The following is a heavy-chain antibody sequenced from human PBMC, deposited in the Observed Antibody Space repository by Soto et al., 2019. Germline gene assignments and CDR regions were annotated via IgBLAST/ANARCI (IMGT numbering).Heavy chain of an antibody. Sequence: QVQLVESGGGVVQPGRSLRLSCAASGFTFSNYGMHWVRQAPGKGLEWVAVIWYDGSNKYYADSAKGRFTISRDNSKNPLYLQMNGLRAEDTAVYYCARELVGGWSGYWGQGTLVTVSS. CDR3: ARELVGGWSGY. CDR2: IWYDGSNK. J-gene: IGHJ4*02. CDR1: GFTFSNYG. V-gene: IGHV3-33*01. D-gene: IGHD6-19*01.